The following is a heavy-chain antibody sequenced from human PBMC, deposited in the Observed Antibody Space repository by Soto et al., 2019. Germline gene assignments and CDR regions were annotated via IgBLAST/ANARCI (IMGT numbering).Heavy chain of an antibody. CDR1: GGTFSSYT. D-gene: IGHD5-12*01. Sequence: QVQLVQSGAEVKKPGSSVKVSCKASGGTFSSYTISWVRQAPGQGLEWMGRIIPILGIANYAQKVQGRVTITADKSTSTAYMELSSLRSEDTAVYYCARGYSGYDKAIDYWGQGTLVTVSS. J-gene: IGHJ4*02. CDR3: ARGYSGYDKAIDY. V-gene: IGHV1-69*02. CDR2: IIPILGIA.